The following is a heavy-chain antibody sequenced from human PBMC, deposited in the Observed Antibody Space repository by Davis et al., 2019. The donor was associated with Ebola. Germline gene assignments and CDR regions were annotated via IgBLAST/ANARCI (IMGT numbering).Heavy chain of an antibody. V-gene: IGHV4-59*01. CDR2: IHFRGST. D-gene: IGHD6-19*01. CDR3: ARDLDGSGRYMDV. J-gene: IGHJ6*03. Sequence: PSETLSLTCTVSGGSISSNYWSWIRQPPGKGLEWIGHIHFRGSTNYNPSLKSRVIISLDSSRNQFSLKLSSVTAADTAVYYCARDLDGSGRYMDVWGKGTTVTVSS. CDR1: GGSISSNY.